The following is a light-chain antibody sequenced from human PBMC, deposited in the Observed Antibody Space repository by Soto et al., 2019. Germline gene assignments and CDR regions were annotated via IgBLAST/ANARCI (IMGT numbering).Light chain of an antibody. CDR2: SAS. V-gene: IGKV1-39*01. CDR3: HRQYSRPYT. J-gene: IGKJ2*01. Sequence: DIQMTQSPSSLSASVGDRVIITCRASQTISSYVNWYQQKSGKAPKLLIYSASSLQSGVPSRFSGSGSGTDFTLTNSSLQPEDIATDYCHRQYSRPYTFGQGTKLEI. CDR1: QTISSY.